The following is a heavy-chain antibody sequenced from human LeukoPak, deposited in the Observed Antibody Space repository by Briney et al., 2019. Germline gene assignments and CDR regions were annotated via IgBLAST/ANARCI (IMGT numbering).Heavy chain of an antibody. CDR2: INSDGSFT. CDR3: AKGALAAAGSGFDY. V-gene: IGHV3-74*01. J-gene: IGHJ4*02. Sequence: GGSLRLSCAASGFTFSSYWMHWVRQAPGKGLVWVSRINSDGSFTNYADSVKGRFIISRDNSKNTLHLQMNSLRADDTALYYCAKGALAAAGSGFDYWGQGTLVTVSS. CDR1: GFTFSSYW. D-gene: IGHD6-13*01.